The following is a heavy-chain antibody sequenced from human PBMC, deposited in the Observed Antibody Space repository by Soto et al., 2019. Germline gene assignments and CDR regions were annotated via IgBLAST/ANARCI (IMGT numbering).Heavy chain of an antibody. Sequence: PGGSLRLSCAASGFTFSGSAMHWVRQASGKGLEWVGRIKSKTDGGTTDYAAPVKGRFTISRDDSKNTLYLQMNSLKTEDTAVYYCTTDLDIAPIAVAFYDAFDIWGQGTTVTVSS. CDR3: TTDLDIAPIAVAFYDAFDI. D-gene: IGHD6-19*01. CDR2: IKSKTDGGTT. V-gene: IGHV3-15*01. J-gene: IGHJ3*02. CDR1: GFTFSGSA.